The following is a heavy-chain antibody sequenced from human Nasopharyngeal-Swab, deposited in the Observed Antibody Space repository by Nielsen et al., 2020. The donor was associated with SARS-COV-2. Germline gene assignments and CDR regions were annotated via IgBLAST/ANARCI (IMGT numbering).Heavy chain of an antibody. V-gene: IGHV1-18*01. J-gene: IGHJ4*02. CDR2: ISAYSGNT. CDR3: ARDIEEWLVVPSLSFDY. D-gene: IGHD3-3*01. CDR1: GYTFSSYG. Sequence: ASVKVSCKASGYTFSSYGISWVRQAPGQGLEWMGWISAYSGNTNYAQKLQGRVTMTTDTSTSTAYMELRSLRSDDTAVCYCARDIEEWLVVPSLSFDYWGQGTLVTVSS.